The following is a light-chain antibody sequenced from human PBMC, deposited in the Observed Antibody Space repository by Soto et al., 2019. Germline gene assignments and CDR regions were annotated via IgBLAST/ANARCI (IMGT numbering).Light chain of an antibody. CDR1: SSDVGAYNY. CDR2: GVT. V-gene: IGLV2-14*01. J-gene: IGLJ1*01. CDR3: FSPRGRDSQG. Sequence: QSVLTQPASVSGSPGQSITISCAGTSSDVGAYNYVSWYQQYPGKAPKLMIYGVTNRPSGVSNRFSGATPGNTATLTISGLQAEHEAAYYCFSPRGRDSQGLGTATKVNVL.